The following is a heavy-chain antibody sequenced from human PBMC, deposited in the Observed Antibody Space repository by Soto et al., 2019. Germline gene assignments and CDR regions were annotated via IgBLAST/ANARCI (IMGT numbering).Heavy chain of an antibody. J-gene: IGHJ4*02. V-gene: IGHV3-30*18. Sequence: QVQLVESGGGVVQPGRSLRLSCAASGFTFSSCGMHWVRQAPGKGLEWVAVISYDGSNKYYADSVKGRFTISRDNSKNTLYLQMNSLRAEDTAVYYCAKALHYYDYIWGSYRSALVDYWGQGTLVTVSS. CDR1: GFTFSSCG. CDR2: ISYDGSNK. CDR3: AKALHYYDYIWGSYRSALVDY. D-gene: IGHD3-16*02.